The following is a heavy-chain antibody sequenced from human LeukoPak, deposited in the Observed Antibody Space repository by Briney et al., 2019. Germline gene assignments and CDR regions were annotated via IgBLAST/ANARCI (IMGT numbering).Heavy chain of an antibody. CDR3: AREIAARLTPLTFDY. CDR1: GFTFSGYS. CDR2: ISSSSSYI. V-gene: IGHV3-21*01. Sequence: GGSLRLSCAASGFTFSGYSMNWVRQAPGKGLEWVSSISSSSSYIYYADSVKGRFTISRDNAKNSLYLQMNSLRAEDTAVYYCAREIAARLTPLTFDYWGQGTLVTVSS. D-gene: IGHD6-6*01. J-gene: IGHJ4*02.